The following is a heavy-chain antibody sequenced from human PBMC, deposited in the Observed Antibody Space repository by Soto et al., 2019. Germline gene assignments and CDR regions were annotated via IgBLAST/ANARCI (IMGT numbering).Heavy chain of an antibody. CDR3: AHRPQFSLSPSLFEY. CDR2: LYWADDK. CDR1: VFALSTSGVG. J-gene: IGHJ4*02. Sequence: QITWKESGPTLVKPTQTLTLTCTFSVFALSTSGVGVGWIRQPPGKALEWLALLYWADDKRYSPSLKGRLTIPKDRSTRQVVLNMPNIYPLDTATYYCAHRPQFSLSPSLFEYSCQRTLVTVSS. V-gene: IGHV2-5*02.